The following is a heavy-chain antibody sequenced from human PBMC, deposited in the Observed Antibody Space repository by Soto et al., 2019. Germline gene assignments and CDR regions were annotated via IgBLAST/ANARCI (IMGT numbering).Heavy chain of an antibody. V-gene: IGHV1-18*01. CDR1: GYTFTSYG. D-gene: IGHD3-22*01. CDR2: ISAYNGNT. Sequence: ASVKVSCKASGYTFTSYGISWVRQAPGQGLEWMGWISAYNGNTNYAQKLQGRVTMTTDTSTSTAYMELRSLRSDDTAVYYCARDPISSYYYDSRKLPGFDPWGQGTLVTVSS. J-gene: IGHJ5*02. CDR3: ARDPISSYYYDSRKLPGFDP.